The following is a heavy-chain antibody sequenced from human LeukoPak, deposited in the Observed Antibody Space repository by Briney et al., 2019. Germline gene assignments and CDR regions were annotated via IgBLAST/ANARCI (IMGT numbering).Heavy chain of an antibody. CDR2: IYYSGNT. CDR1: GGSISYYY. CDR3: ARVCPYSYDTACFDY. Sequence: PSETLSLTCTVSGGSISYYYWSWIRQSPGKGLEWIGYIYYSGNTNYNPSLKSRVTISVDTSKNQFSLKLSSVTAADTAVYYCARVCPYSYDTACFDYWGQGTLVTVSS. D-gene: IGHD5-12*01. V-gene: IGHV4-59*01. J-gene: IGHJ4*02.